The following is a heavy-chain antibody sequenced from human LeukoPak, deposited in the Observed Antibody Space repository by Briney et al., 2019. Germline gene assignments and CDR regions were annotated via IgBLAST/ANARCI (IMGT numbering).Heavy chain of an antibody. CDR2: ISGGGSTT. V-gene: IGHV3-23*01. J-gene: IGHJ4*02. CDR1: GFIFSSYA. D-gene: IGHD5-18*01. Sequence: GGSLRLSCAASGFIFSSYAMNWVRQAPGKGLEWVAVISGGGSTTIYADSVKGRFTISRDNSKNTLYLQMNSLRAEDTAVYYCARRGHGYGSPFDYWGQGTLVTVSS. CDR3: ARRGHGYGSPFDY.